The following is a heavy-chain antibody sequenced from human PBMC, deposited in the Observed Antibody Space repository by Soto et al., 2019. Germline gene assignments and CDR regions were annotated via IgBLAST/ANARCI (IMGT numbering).Heavy chain of an antibody. J-gene: IGHJ4*02. D-gene: IGHD3-9*01. V-gene: IGHV3-23*01. Sequence: EVQLLESGGGLIQPGGSLRLSCAASGFTFSTYAMNWVRQTPGKGLEWVATISSSAISTNYADSVKGRFTISRDNSKNVLYPRMTSLRTEDTAVYFCAKKAYDAVTGHYFDYWGQGTLVTVSS. CDR2: ISSSAIST. CDR1: GFTFSTYA. CDR3: AKKAYDAVTGHYFDY.